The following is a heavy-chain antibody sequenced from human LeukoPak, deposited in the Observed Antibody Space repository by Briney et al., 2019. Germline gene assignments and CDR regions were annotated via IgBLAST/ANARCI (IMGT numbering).Heavy chain of an antibody. J-gene: IGHJ3*02. CDR1: GYTFINYY. Sequence: ASVKVSCKASGYTFINYYIHWVRQAPGHGLEWMGIINPSGGSTSYAQKFQGRVTMTRDMSTSTVYMELSSLRSDDTAVYYCARGGRWELPRPYAFDIWGQGTMVTVSS. V-gene: IGHV1-46*01. CDR2: INPSGGST. D-gene: IGHD1-26*01. CDR3: ARGGRWELPRPYAFDI.